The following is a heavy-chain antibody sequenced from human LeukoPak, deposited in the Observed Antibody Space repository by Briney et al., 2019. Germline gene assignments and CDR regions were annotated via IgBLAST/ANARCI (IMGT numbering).Heavy chain of an antibody. D-gene: IGHD1-26*01. J-gene: IGHJ4*02. CDR2: IYHSGST. CDR1: GYSISSGYY. V-gene: IGHV4-38-2*02. CDR3: ASSSRVGATEF. Sequence: SETLSLTCTVSGYSISSGYYWGWIRQPPGKGLEWIGSIYHSGSTYYNPSLKSRVTISVDTSKNQFSLRLSSVTAADTAVYYCASSSRVGATEFWGQGTLVTVSS.